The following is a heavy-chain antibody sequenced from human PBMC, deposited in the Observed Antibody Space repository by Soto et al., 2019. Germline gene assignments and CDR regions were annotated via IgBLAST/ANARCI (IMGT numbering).Heavy chain of an antibody. CDR2: IYYSGST. J-gene: IGHJ4*02. CDR3: ARDRKYFDY. Sequence: SETLSVTCIFSGGSISSGGYYWSWIRQHPGKGLEWIGYIYYSGSTYYNPSLKSRVTISVDTSKNQFSLKLSSVTAADPAVYYCARDRKYFDYWGQGTMVTVSS. CDR1: GGSISSGGYY. V-gene: IGHV4-31*03.